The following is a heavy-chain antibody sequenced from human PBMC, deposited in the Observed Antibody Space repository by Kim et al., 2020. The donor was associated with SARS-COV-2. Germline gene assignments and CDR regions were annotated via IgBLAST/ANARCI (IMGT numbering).Heavy chain of an antibody. J-gene: IGHJ6*02. CDR1: GFTFSSYS. D-gene: IGHD5-12*01. CDR2: ISSSSSTI. CDR3: ARDQGGEGYSGYDSTYYYYYTDGMDV. Sequence: GGSLRLSCAASGFTFSSYSMNWVRQAPGKGLEWVSYISSSSSTIYYADSVKGRFTISRDNAKYSLYLQMNSLRDEDTAVYFCARDQGGEGYSGYDSTYYYYYTDGMDVWGQGTTVSVSS. V-gene: IGHV3-48*02.